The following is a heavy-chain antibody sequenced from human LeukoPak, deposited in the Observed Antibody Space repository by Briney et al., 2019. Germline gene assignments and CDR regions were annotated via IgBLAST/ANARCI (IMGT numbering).Heavy chain of an antibody. CDR3: ARGSGSYSGAADY. D-gene: IGHD6-19*01. CDR2: RNHRGSS. CDR1: GSSFTGYY. Sequence: SETLSLTSSVHGSSFTGYYWSWIRQPPGKGLEWIGERNHRGSSYFNPSFESRVTISLDMSRKQFSLKLTSVTAADTAFYYCARGSGSYSGAADYWGQGTLVTVSS. V-gene: IGHV4-34*01. J-gene: IGHJ4*02.